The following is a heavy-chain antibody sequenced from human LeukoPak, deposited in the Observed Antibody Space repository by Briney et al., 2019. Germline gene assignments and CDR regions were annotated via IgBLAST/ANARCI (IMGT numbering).Heavy chain of an antibody. CDR3: AREPGYSYGRDY. J-gene: IGHJ4*02. D-gene: IGHD5-18*01. Sequence: GGSLRLSCAASGFTFDDYAMHWVRQAPGKGLEWVSGISWNSGRIGYADSVKGRFTISRDNAKNSLYLQMNSLRAEDTAVYYCAREPGYSYGRDYWGQGTLVTVSS. CDR2: ISWNSGRI. CDR1: GFTFDDYA. V-gene: IGHV3-9*01.